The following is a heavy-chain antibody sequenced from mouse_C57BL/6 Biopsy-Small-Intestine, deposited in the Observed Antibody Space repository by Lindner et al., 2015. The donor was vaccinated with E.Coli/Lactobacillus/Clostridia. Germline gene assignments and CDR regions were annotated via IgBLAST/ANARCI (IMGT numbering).Heavy chain of an antibody. V-gene: IGHV1-80*01. Sequence: VQLQESGAELVKPGASVKISCKASGYAFSSYWMNWVKQRPGKGLEWIGQIYPGDGDTNYNGKFKGKATLTADKSSSTAYMQLSSLTSEDSAVYFCASPGSSYGAMDYWGQGTSVTVSS. D-gene: IGHD1-1*01. J-gene: IGHJ4*01. CDR3: ASPGSSYGAMDY. CDR1: GYAFSSYW. CDR2: IYPGDGDT.